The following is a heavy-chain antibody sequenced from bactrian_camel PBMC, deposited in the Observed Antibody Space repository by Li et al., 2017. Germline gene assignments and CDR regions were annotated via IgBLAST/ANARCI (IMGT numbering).Heavy chain of an antibody. D-gene: IGHD2*01. Sequence: HVQLVESGGDLVQPGGSLRLSCAASGFSFGTTFMSWIRQAPGKGLEWVSHINNEGDGIHIKDPGKGRFTISRDNAKNMVYLQLNDLKAEDTAIYYCGKGGSWYIDYWGQGTQVTVS. CDR1: GFSFGTTF. CDR2: INNEGDGI. V-gene: IGHV3S1*01. CDR3: GKGGSWYIDY. J-gene: IGHJ4*01.